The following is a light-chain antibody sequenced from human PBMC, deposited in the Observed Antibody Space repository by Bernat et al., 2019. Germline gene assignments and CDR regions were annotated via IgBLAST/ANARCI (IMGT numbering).Light chain of an antibody. CDR3: QQYYTTPWT. V-gene: IGKV4-1*01. J-gene: IGKJ1*01. CDR2: WAS. Sequence: DIVMTQSPDSLAVSLGERATINCKSSQTVLYTSSDKNYLAWYQQKPGQPPKLLIYWASTRETGVPDRISGSGYGTDFTLSISSLQAEDVAVYYCQQYYTTPWTFGQGTKVEIK. CDR1: QTVLYTSSDKNY.